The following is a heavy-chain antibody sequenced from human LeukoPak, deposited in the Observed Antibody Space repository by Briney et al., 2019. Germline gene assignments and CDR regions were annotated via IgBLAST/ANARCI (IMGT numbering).Heavy chain of an antibody. Sequence: ASVKVSCKASGYTFTGYYMHWVRQAPGQGLEWMGWINPNSGGTNYAQKFQGRVTMTRDTSISTAYMELSRLRSDDTAVYYCARVQDYGDYEFDYWGQGTTVTVSS. V-gene: IGHV1-2*02. CDR2: INPNSGGT. CDR1: GYTFTGYY. J-gene: IGHJ4*03. D-gene: IGHD4-17*01. CDR3: ARVQDYGDYEFDY.